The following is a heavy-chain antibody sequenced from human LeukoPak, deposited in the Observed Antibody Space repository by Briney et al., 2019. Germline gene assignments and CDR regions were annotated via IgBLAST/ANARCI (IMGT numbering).Heavy chain of an antibody. J-gene: IGHJ6*03. CDR2: ISGSGGST. Sequence: GGSLRLSCAASGFTFSSYGMSWVRQAPGKGLEWVSAISGSGGSTYYADSVKGRFTISRDNSKNTLYLQMNSLRAEDTAVYYCARSRITMVRGVTYYYYMDVWGKGTTVTVSS. CDR3: ARSRITMVRGVTYYYYMDV. V-gene: IGHV3-23*01. CDR1: GFTFSSYG. D-gene: IGHD3-10*01.